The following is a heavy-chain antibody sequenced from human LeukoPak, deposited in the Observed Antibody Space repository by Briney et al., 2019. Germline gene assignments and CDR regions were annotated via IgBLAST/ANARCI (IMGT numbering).Heavy chain of an antibody. CDR3: VRVNWSDGDNWFDP. V-gene: IGHV1-18*01. CDR2: ISGYNDGA. Sequence: ASVKVSCKASGYIFTSYGITWVRQAPGEGLEWMGWISGYNDGAKYAQKFQGRVIMTTDTSTRTAYMELRSLRSDDTAVYYCVRVNWSDGDNWFDPWGQGTLVTVSS. D-gene: IGHD1-1*01. J-gene: IGHJ5*02. CDR1: GYIFTSYG.